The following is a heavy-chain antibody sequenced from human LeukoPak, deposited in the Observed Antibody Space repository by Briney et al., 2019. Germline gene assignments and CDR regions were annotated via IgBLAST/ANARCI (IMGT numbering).Heavy chain of an antibody. CDR3: ARHPNSNWDY. Sequence: PGGSLRLSCAASGFTFSSYIMNWVRQAPGKGLEWVSSISSSSSYIYYADSVKGRFTISRDNAKNSLSLQMNSLRAEDTAVYYCARHPNSNWDYWGQGTLVTVSS. D-gene: IGHD6-13*01. CDR1: GFTFSSYI. V-gene: IGHV3-21*01. J-gene: IGHJ4*02. CDR2: ISSSSSYI.